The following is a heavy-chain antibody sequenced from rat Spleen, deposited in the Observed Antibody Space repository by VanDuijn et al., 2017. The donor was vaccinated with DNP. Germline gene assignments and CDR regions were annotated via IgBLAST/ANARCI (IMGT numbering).Heavy chain of an antibody. D-gene: IGHD1-12*02. Sequence: QVQLKESGPGLVQPSQTLSLACTVSGFSLTSYHVHWIRQPSGKGLEWMGVMWTGGSTDYNSALKSRLSISRDTSKSQVFLKMNSLQTEDTATYYCARALGYYYAGNYSYFDYWGQGVMVTVSS. CDR3: ARALGYYYAGNYSYFDY. CDR1: GFSLTSYH. V-gene: IGHV2-30*01. CDR2: MWTGGST. J-gene: IGHJ2*01.